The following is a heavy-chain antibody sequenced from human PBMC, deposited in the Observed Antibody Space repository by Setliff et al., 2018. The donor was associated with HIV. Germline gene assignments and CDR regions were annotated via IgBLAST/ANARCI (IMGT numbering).Heavy chain of an antibody. D-gene: IGHD3-10*01. V-gene: IGHV2-26*01. CDR1: GFSLSNGRMG. CDR3: ARLWFGAPGTDFYYYGMDV. J-gene: IGHJ6*02. Sequence: LVNPTETLTLTCTVSGFSLSNGRMGVSWIRQPPGKALEWLANIFSNDEKSYSTSLRSRLTISKDTSKSQVVLSLSNMDPVDTATYYCARLWFGAPGTDFYYYGMDVWGQGTTVTVSS. CDR2: IFSNDEK.